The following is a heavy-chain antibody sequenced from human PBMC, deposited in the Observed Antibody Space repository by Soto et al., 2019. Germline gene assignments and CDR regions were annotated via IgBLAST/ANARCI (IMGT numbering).Heavy chain of an antibody. CDR2: IWYDGSNK. CDR3: AKQGQHRLFDY. J-gene: IGHJ4*02. CDR1: GLTFSSYG. V-gene: IGHV3-33*06. Sequence: AWGSLRIACAASGLTFSSYGMHWVRQAPGKGLEWVAVIWYDGSNKYYADSVKGRFTISRDNSKNTLYLQMNSLRAEDTAVYYCAKQGQHRLFDYWGQGTLVTVSS.